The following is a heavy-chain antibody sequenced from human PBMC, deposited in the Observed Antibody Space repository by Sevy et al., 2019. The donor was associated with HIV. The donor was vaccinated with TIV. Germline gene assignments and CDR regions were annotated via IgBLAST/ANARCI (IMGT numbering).Heavy chain of an antibody. V-gene: IGHV3-7*01. J-gene: IGHJ4*02. CDR1: GFTFSDSW. CDR3: ARDRAYSALDY. Sequence: GGSLRLSCVASGFTFSDSWMTWVRQAPGNGLERIAFINEDGSRLGYVDSVRGRFTISRENTKNSLYLQMNSLRAEDTAVYFCARDRAYSALDYSGQGTMVTVSS. CDR2: INEDGSRL. D-gene: IGHD5-18*01.